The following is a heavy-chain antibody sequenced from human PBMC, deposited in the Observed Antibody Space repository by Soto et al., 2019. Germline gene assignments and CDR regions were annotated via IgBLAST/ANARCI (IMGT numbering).Heavy chain of an antibody. CDR3: ARHYDCGADCDTFFEF. J-gene: IGHJ4*02. Sequence: EVQLVQSGAEVKKPGDSLKISCKVSGYNFSNHWIAWVRQMPGKGLEWMGLVHPGDSSSRYSPSFQGQVTISADRSINTAYLQWSSLKTSDTAIYYCARHYDCGADCDTFFEFWGQGTLVTVS. V-gene: IGHV5-51*01. CDR2: VHPGDSSS. CDR1: GYNFSNHW. D-gene: IGHD2-21*02.